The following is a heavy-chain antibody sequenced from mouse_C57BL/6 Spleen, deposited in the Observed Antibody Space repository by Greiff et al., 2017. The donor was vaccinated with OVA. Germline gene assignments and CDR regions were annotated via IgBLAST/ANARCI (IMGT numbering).Heavy chain of an antibody. V-gene: IGHV14-1*01. J-gene: IGHJ3*01. CDR1: GFNIKDYY. D-gene: IGHD2-2*01. CDR3: TRKDYGYALAY. Sequence: EVKLMESGAELVRPGASVKLSCTASGFNIKDYYIHWVKQRPEQGLEWIGRIDPEDGDTESAPKFQGKATMTADTSSNTAYLQLSSLTSEDTAVYYCTRKDYGYALAYWGQGTLVTVSA. CDR2: IDPEDGDT.